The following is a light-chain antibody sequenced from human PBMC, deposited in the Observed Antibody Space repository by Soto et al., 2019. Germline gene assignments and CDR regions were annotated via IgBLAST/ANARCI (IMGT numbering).Light chain of an antibody. V-gene: IGLV2-8*01. Sequence: QSALTQPPSASGSPGQSVTISCTGTSSDVGVDNYVSWYQQYPGKVPKLMIYGVNKRPSGVPDRFSDSKSGNTASLTVSGLQAEDESDYYSTSYGRGNSVFGTGTKLTVL. CDR3: TSYGRGNSV. CDR2: GVN. CDR1: SSDVGVDNY. J-gene: IGLJ1*01.